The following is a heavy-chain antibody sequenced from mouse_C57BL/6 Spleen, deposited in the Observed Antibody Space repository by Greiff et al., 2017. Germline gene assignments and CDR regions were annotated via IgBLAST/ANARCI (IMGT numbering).Heavy chain of an antibody. D-gene: IGHD1-1*01. Sequence: DVQLVESGGDLVKPGGSLKLSCAASGFTFSSYGMSWVRQTPEKRLEWVATISSGGSYTYYPDGVKERFSISRANAKNTLYQQMSSLMTEDTALYYCARRGGSSKYFDVWGTGTTVTVSS. J-gene: IGHJ1*03. CDR3: ARRGGSSKYFDV. CDR2: ISSGGSYT. V-gene: IGHV5-6*01. CDR1: GFTFSSYG.